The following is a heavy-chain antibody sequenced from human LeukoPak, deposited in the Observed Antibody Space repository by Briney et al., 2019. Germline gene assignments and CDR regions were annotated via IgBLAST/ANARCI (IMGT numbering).Heavy chain of an antibody. CDR2: IYPGDSDT. CDR1: AYSFSSYW. J-gene: IGHJ4*02. V-gene: IGHV5-51*01. D-gene: IGHD6-19*01. CDR3: ARQPTAASSGGGDPFDY. Sequence: GESLKISCKGSAYSFSSYWIGWVRQMPGKGLEWMGIIYPGDSDTRYSPSFQGQVTISADKSISAAYLQWSSLKASDTAMYYCARQPTAASSGGGDPFDYWGQGTLVTVSS.